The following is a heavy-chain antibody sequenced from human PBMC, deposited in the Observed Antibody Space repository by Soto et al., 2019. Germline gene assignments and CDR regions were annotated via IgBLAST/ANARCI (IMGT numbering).Heavy chain of an antibody. CDR2: ISYDGSNK. J-gene: IGHJ3*02. CDR3: AKDPPLAKWEGAEDAFDI. Sequence: GGSLRLSCAASGFTFSSYGMHWVRQAPGKGLEWVAVISYDGSNKYYADSVKGRFTISRDNSKNTLYLQMNSLRAEDTAVYYCAKDPPLAKWEGAEDAFDIWGQGTMVTVSS. CDR1: GFTFSSYG. V-gene: IGHV3-30*18. D-gene: IGHD1-26*01.